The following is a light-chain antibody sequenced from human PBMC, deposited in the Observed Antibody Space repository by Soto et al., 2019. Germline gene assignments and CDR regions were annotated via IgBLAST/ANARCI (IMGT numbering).Light chain of an antibody. CDR1: SSDVGGYNF. CDR3: CSYAGSSTYV. Sequence: QSALTQPASVPGSPGQSITISCTGTSSDVGGYNFVAWYQQYPGKAPKVMIYEGSQRPSGVSTRFSGSRSGNTASLTISWLQPEDEADYYCCSYAGSSTYVFGTGTKLTVL. V-gene: IGLV2-23*01. CDR2: EGS. J-gene: IGLJ1*01.